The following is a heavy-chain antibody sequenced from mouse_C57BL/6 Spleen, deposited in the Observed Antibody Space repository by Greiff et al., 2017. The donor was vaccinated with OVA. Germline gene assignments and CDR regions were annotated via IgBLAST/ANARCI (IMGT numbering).Heavy chain of an antibody. CDR1: GYTFTSYW. CDR3: ASSYGNWAMDY. J-gene: IGHJ4*01. D-gene: IGHD2-1*01. Sequence: QVQLQQPGAELVKPGASVKMSCKASGYTFTSYWITWVKQRPGQGLEWIGDIYPGSGSTNYNEKFKSKATLTVDTSSSTAYMRLSSLTSEDSAVYYCASSYGNWAMDYWGQGTSVTVSS. V-gene: IGHV1-55*01. CDR2: IYPGSGST.